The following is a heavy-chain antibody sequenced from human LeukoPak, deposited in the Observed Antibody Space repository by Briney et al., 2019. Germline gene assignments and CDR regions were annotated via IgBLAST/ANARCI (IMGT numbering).Heavy chain of an antibody. Sequence: ASVKVSCKASGYTFTGYYMHWVRQAPGQGLEWMGRINPSGGSTYYAQKFQGRVTMTRDTSTSTVYMELSSLTSEDTAMYYCAGVSRRGTEFDYWGQGTLVTVSS. J-gene: IGHJ4*02. CDR3: AGVSRRGTEFDY. CDR1: GYTFTGYY. CDR2: INPSGGST. V-gene: IGHV1-46*01. D-gene: IGHD5/OR15-5a*01.